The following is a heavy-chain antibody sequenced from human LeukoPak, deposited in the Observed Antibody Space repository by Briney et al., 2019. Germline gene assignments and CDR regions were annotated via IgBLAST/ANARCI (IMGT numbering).Heavy chain of an antibody. CDR3: AGTRLGLLWFGESNFDY. CDR2: IYYSGST. J-gene: IGHJ4*02. V-gene: IGHV4-39*01. CDR1: GGSISSSSYY. D-gene: IGHD3-10*01. Sequence: SETLSLTCTVSGGSISSSSYYWGWIRQPPGKGLEWIGRIYYSGSTYYNPSLKSQVTISVDTSKNQFSLKLSSVTAADTAVYYCAGTRLGLLWFGESNFDYWGQGTLVTVSS.